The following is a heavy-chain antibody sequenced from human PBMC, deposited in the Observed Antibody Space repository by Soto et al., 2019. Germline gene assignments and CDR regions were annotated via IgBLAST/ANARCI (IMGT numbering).Heavy chain of an antibody. CDR2: ISTSSTYI. V-gene: IGHV3-21*01. D-gene: IGHD5-12*01. J-gene: IGHJ4*02. CDR3: ARDKYSGYEANFDN. Sequence: GGSLRLSCAASGFTFSAYTMNWVRQAPGKGLEWVSSISTSSTYISYADSVKGRFTISRDNAKNSLYLQLNRLRAEDTAVYYWARDKYSGYEANFDNWGQGTLVTVPS. CDR1: GFTFSAYT.